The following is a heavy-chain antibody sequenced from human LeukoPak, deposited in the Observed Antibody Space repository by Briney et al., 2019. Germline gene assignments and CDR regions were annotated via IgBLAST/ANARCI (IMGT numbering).Heavy chain of an antibody. J-gene: IGHJ3*02. Sequence: SETLSLTCTVSGGSISSYYWSWMRQPPGKGVEGIGYIYYSGSTNYNPSLKSRVTISVDTSKNQFSLKLSSVTAADTAVYYCARDLDAFDIWGQGTMVTVSS. CDR1: GGSISSYY. CDR2: IYYSGST. CDR3: ARDLDAFDI. V-gene: IGHV4-59*01.